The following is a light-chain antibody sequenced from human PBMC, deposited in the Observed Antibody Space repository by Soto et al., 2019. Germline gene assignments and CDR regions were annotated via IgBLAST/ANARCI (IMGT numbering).Light chain of an antibody. CDR2: EVT. CDR3: SSYAGSNILV. J-gene: IGLJ3*02. V-gene: IGLV2-8*01. CDR1: SSDVGGYNY. Sequence: QSALTQPPSASGSPGQSVTISCTGPSSDVGGYNYVSWYQQHPGKVPKLMIYEVTKRPSGVPDRFSGSKSGNTASLTVSGLQAEDEADYYCSSYAGSNILVFGGGTKVTVL.